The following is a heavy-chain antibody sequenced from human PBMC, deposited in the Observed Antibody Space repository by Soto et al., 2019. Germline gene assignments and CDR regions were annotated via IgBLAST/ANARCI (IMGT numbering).Heavy chain of an antibody. CDR2: IYYSGST. J-gene: IGHJ4*02. D-gene: IGHD6-13*01. V-gene: IGHV4-31*03. CDR1: GGSISSGGYY. Sequence: QVQLQESGPGLVKPSQTLSLTCTVSGGSISSGGYYWSWIRQHPGTGLEWIGYIYYSGSTYYNPSLKSRVTISVDTSKNPFSLKLSSVTAADTAVYYCARTIAAAGTAFDYWGQGTLVTVSA. CDR3: ARTIAAAGTAFDY.